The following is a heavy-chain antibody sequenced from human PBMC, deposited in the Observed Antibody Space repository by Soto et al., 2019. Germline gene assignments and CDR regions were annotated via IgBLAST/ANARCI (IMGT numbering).Heavy chain of an antibody. J-gene: IGHJ4*02. CDR1: GFTFGEYA. V-gene: IGHV3-49*03. Sequence: PGGSLRLSCSPSGFTFGEYAMNWFRQAPGKGLEWVGFIKSKAFGGTPEYAASVKGRFTISRDDSMSIAYLQMNSLKTDDTAVYYCTRDHYGRGFSSGAFDSWGQGTPVTVSS. CDR2: IKSKAFGGTP. CDR3: TRDHYGRGFSSGAFDS. D-gene: IGHD5-18*01.